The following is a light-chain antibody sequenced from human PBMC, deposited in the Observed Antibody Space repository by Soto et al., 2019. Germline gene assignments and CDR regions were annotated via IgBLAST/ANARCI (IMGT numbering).Light chain of an antibody. J-gene: IGKJ1*01. Sequence: DIQMTQSPSTLSASVGDRVTITCRASQTISSWLAWYQQLPGKAPKLLIYDAYTLETGVPSRFSGSGSGTDFTLTISSLQADDFATYYCQQYDNSWAFGQGTKVDIK. CDR1: QTISSW. CDR3: QQYDNSWA. CDR2: DAY. V-gene: IGKV1-5*01.